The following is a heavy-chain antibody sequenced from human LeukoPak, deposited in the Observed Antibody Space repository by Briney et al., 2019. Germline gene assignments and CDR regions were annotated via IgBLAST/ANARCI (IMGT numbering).Heavy chain of an antibody. V-gene: IGHV3-23*01. J-gene: IGHJ4*02. CDR3: AKSHHVTAIDY. CDR1: GFTFCNYA. CDR2: VSSSGDTT. D-gene: IGHD2-21*02. Sequence: QPGGSLRLSCAASGFTFCNYAMNWVRQAPGKGLEWVSTVSSSGDTTYYADSVKGRFTISRDNSKNKLYLQMSSLRTEDTAVYYCAKSHHVTAIDYWGQGTLVTVSS.